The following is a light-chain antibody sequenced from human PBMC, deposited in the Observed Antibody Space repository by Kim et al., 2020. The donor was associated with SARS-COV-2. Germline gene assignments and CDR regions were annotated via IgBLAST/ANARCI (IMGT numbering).Light chain of an antibody. V-gene: IGKV1-27*01. CDR1: QGISNY. J-gene: IGKJ2*01. CDR3: QKYNSAPPYT. Sequence: DIQMTQSPSSLSASVGDRVTITCRASQGISNYLAWYQQKTGKVPKLLTYAASNLQSGVPSRFSGSGSGTDFTLTISSLQPEDVATYYWQKYNSAPPYTFGQGTKLEI. CDR2: AAS.